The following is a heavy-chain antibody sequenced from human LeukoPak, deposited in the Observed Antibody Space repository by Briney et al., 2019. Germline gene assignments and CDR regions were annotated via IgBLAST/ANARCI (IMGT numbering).Heavy chain of an antibody. J-gene: IGHJ4*02. D-gene: IGHD3-3*01. Sequence: GGSLTLSCAPSGFTFSSYEMNWVRQAPGKGLEWVSYISSSGSTIYYADSVKGRFTISRDNAKNSLYLQMNSLRAEDTAVYYCARGGDFWSGYSAHYFDYWGQGTLVTVSS. V-gene: IGHV3-48*03. CDR3: ARGGDFWSGYSAHYFDY. CDR2: ISSSGSTI. CDR1: GFTFSSYE.